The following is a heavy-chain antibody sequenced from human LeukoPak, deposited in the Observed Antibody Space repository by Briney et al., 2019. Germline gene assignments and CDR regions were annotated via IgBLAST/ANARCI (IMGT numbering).Heavy chain of an antibody. CDR2: VVPMFGIR. J-gene: IGHJ4*02. Sequence: SVKVSCKTSVGTFNNYAISWVRQAPRQGLEWMGRVVPMFGIRNYPQTFRGRVNIPADKATNTVYMELRSLRAYDTAIYYFVSEPSRSYSFDHLDLWRLGPPVTVSS. CDR3: VSEPSRSYSFDHLDL. D-gene: IGHD5-12*01. CDR1: VGTFNNYA. V-gene: IGHV1-69*04.